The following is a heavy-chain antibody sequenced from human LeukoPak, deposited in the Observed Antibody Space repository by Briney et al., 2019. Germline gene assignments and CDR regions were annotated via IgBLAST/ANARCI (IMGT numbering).Heavy chain of an antibody. CDR1: GFTFSNFA. D-gene: IGHD6-13*01. CDR3: ARATATGVTSSWYYDY. Sequence: GGSLRLSCAPSGFTFSNFAIHWVRQAPGKGLEYISAISSDGSRTFYANSVKGRFTISRDNSKDTLYLQMRSLTTEDMAVYYCARATATGVTSSWYYDYWGQGTLVTVSS. V-gene: IGHV3-64*01. J-gene: IGHJ4*02. CDR2: ISSDGSRT.